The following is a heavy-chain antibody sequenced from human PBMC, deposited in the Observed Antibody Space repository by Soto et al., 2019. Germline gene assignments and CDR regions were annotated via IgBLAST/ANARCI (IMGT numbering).Heavy chain of an antibody. V-gene: IGHV1-18*01. CDR1: GYTFTSYG. J-gene: IGHJ6*02. CDR3: ARDGYCSGGSCYPFYYYGIDV. Sequence: QVQLVQSGAEVKKPGASVKVSCKASGYTFTSYGISWVRQAPGQGLEWMGWISAYNGNTNYAQKLQGRVTMTTDTSTSTAYMELRSLRAYDTAVYYCARDGYCSGGSCYPFYYYGIDVWGQGTTVTVSS. D-gene: IGHD2-15*01. CDR2: ISAYNGNT.